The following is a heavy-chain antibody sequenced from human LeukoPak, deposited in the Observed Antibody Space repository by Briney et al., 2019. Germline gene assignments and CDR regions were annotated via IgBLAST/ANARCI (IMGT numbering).Heavy chain of an antibody. V-gene: IGHV5-51*01. CDR3: ARPGIAAAVGAFDI. Sequence: GESLKISCKGSGYSFTSNWIGWVRQMPGKGLEWMGIIYPGDSDTRYRPSFQGQVTISADKSINTAYLQWSSLKASDTAMYYCARPGIAAAVGAFDIWGQGTMVTVSS. D-gene: IGHD6-13*01. CDR2: IYPGDSDT. J-gene: IGHJ3*02. CDR1: GYSFTSNW.